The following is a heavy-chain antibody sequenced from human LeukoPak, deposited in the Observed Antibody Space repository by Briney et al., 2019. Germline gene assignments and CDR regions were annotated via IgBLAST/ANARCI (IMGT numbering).Heavy chain of an antibody. Sequence: GASVKVSCKASGYTFTGYYMHWVRQAPGQGLEWMGWINANSGDTKYAQKFQGRVTMTRDTSVSTAYMELSSLRSDDTAVYYCARGGPSRGSGFYYFDYWGQGTLVTVSS. J-gene: IGHJ4*02. CDR1: GYTFTGYY. D-gene: IGHD6-19*01. V-gene: IGHV1-2*02. CDR2: INANSGDT. CDR3: ARGGPSRGSGFYYFDY.